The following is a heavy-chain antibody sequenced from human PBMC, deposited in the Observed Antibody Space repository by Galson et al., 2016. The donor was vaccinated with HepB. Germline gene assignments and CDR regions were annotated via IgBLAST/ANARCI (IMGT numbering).Heavy chain of an antibody. CDR3: SIALNGNYWFDP. J-gene: IGHJ5*02. CDR1: GYNFANYW. Sequence: QSGADVKEPGESLQISCKGSGYNFANYWIGWVRQMPGKGLEWMGIIYLGDSGTRYSPSFRGQVTISADKSISTVYLKWSSLKASDTAMYYWSIALNGNYWFDPWGQGTLVTVSS. CDR2: IYLGDSGT. V-gene: IGHV5-51*01. D-gene: IGHD6-13*01.